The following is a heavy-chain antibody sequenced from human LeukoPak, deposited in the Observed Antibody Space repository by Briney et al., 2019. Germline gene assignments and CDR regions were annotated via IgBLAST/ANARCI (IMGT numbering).Heavy chain of an antibody. J-gene: IGHJ4*02. CDR3: AGEGVPAAEVDY. D-gene: IGHD2-2*01. Sequence: PGXXLRLSCAASGFTFSSYGMHWVRQAPGKGLEWVAFIRYDGSNKYYADSVKGRFTISRDNSKNTLYLQMNSLRAEDTAVYYCAGEGVPAAEVDYWGQGTLVTVSS. CDR1: GFTFSSYG. CDR2: IRYDGSNK. V-gene: IGHV3-30*02.